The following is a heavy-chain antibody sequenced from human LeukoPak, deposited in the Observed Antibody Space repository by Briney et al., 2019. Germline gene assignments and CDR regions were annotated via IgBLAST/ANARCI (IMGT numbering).Heavy chain of an antibody. CDR1: GLMFSSYG. V-gene: IGHV3-33*01. D-gene: IGHD3-22*01. J-gene: IGHJ3*02. CDR3: AREADMIESLGAFDI. Sequence: HPGRSLRLSCAASGLMFSSYGMHWVRQAPGKGLEWVADMWYDGSNENYADSVKGRFTISRDNSKNTLYLQMNSLRADDTAVYYCAREADMIESLGAFDIWGQGTMVTVSS. CDR2: MWYDGSNE.